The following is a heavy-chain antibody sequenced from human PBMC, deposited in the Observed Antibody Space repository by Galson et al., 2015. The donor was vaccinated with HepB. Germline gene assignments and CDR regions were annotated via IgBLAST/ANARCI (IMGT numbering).Heavy chain of an antibody. CDR3: ARGGGKNWAGLFHYYYYGLDV. D-gene: IGHD4-23*01. J-gene: IGHJ6*02. CDR2: ISSSGDTI. V-gene: IGHV3-11*01. CDR1: GFTFSDYY. Sequence: SLRLSCAASGFTFSDYYMSWIRQAPGKGLEWLSYISSSGDTIYYADSVRGRFTISRDNANNSLYLQMNSLRAEDTAVYYCARGGGKNWAGLFHYYYYGLDVWGQGTTVTVSS.